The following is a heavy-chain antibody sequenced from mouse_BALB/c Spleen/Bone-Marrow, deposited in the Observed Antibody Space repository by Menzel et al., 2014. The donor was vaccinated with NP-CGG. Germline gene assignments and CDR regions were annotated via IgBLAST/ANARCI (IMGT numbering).Heavy chain of an antibody. D-gene: IGHD2-1*01. V-gene: IGHV1-54*01. CDR2: INPGSGGT. J-gene: IGHJ2*01. CDR3: ARELLYGNYSDY. Sequence: VQLQQSGAELVRPGTSVKVSCKASGYAFTNYLIEWVKQRPGQGLEWIGVINPGSGGTNYNEKFKGKATLTADESSSTAYMQLSSLTSDDSAVYFCARELLYGNYSDYWGQGTTLTVSS. CDR1: GYAFTNYL.